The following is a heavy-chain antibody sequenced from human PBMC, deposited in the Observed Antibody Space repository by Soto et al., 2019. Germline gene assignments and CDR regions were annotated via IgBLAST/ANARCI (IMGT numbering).Heavy chain of an antibody. V-gene: IGHV3-21*01. Sequence: GGSLRLSCAASGFTFRKYGMNCFRQAPGDGPEWLSSISDSGHYIYYADSVKGRFTISRDNAKNSLFLQMNSLRGEDTAVYYCAKPFVVVTMADAFDIWGQGTMVTVSS. J-gene: IGHJ3*02. CDR2: ISDSGHYI. CDR1: GFTFRKYG. CDR3: AKPFVVVTMADAFDI. D-gene: IGHD2-21*02.